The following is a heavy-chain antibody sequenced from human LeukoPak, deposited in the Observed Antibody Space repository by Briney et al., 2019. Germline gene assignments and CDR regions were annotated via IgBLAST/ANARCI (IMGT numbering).Heavy chain of an antibody. V-gene: IGHV3-21*01. J-gene: IGHJ6*03. CDR1: GFTFSSYS. D-gene: IGHD4-17*01. Sequence: GGSLRLSCAASGFTFSSYSMNWVRQAAGKGLEWVSSISTSSSYIYYADSVKGRFTISRDNAKNSLYLQMNSLRAEDTAVYYCAKTTDNYYYYCMDVWGKGTTVTVSS. CDR3: AKTTDNYYYYCMDV. CDR2: ISTSSSYI.